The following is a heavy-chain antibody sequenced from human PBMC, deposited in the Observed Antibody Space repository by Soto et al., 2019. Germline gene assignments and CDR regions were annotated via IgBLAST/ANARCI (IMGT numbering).Heavy chain of an antibody. J-gene: IGHJ5*02. V-gene: IGHV5-10-1*01. CDR1: GYSFTSYW. Sequence: GESLKISCKGSGYSFTSYWISWVRQMPGKGLEWMGRIDPSDSYTNYSPSFQGHVTISADKSISTAYLQWSSLKASDTAMYYCARTRCGTSCYHGGIRWFDPRGQGTLVTVSS. D-gene: IGHD2-2*01. CDR3: ARTRCGTSCYHGGIRWFDP. CDR2: IDPSDSYT.